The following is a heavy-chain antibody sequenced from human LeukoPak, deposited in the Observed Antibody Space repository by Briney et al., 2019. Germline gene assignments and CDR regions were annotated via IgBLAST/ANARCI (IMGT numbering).Heavy chain of an antibody. CDR2: ISAYNGNT. CDR1: GYTFTSYG. Sequence: ASVKVSCKASGYTFTSYGISWVRQAPGQGLEWMGWISAYNGNTNYAQKLQGRVTMTTDTSTSTAYMELRSLRSDDTAVYYCARTPRAHYYYYYMDVWGKGTTVTVSS. V-gene: IGHV1-18*01. J-gene: IGHJ6*03. CDR3: ARTPRAHYYYYYMDV.